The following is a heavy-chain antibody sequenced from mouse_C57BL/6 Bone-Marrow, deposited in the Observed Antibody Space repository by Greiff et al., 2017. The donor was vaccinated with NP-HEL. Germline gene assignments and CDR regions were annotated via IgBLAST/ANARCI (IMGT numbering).Heavy chain of an antibody. CDR1: GFTFSNYW. CDR3: TGRLRYWYFDV. Sequence: EVKLVESGGGLVQPGGSMKLSCVASGFTFSNYWMNWVRQSPEKGLEWDAQIRLKSDNYATHYAESVKGRFTITRDVSQSSVYLQQNNLRAEDSGIYSVTGRLRYWYFDVWGTGTTVTVSS. V-gene: IGHV6-3*01. J-gene: IGHJ1*03. CDR2: IRLKSDNYAT. D-gene: IGHD1-1*01.